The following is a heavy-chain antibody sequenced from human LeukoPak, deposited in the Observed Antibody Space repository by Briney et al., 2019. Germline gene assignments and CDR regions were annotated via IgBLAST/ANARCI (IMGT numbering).Heavy chain of an antibody. CDR1: GFTFSSYA. J-gene: IGHJ4*02. V-gene: IGHV3-30-3*01. Sequence: GGSLRLSCAASGFTFSSYAMHWVRQAPGKGLEWVAVISYDGSNKYYADSVKGRFTISRDNSKNTLYLQLNSLRAEDTAVYYCAKGLGYCSSTSCSFDYWGQGTLVTVSS. CDR2: ISYDGSNK. D-gene: IGHD2-2*01. CDR3: AKGLGYCSSTSCSFDY.